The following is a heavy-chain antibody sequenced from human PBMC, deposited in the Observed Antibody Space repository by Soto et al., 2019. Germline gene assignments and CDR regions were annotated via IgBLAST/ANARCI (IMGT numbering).Heavy chain of an antibody. CDR2: INHSGST. Sequence: SETLSLTCAVYGGSFSGYYWSWIRQPPGKGLEWIGEINHSGSTNYNPSLKSRVTISVDTSKNQFSLKLSSVTAADTAVYYCAFDGGYGGDDYWRQGTLVTVSS. CDR3: AFDGGYGGDDY. V-gene: IGHV4-34*01. D-gene: IGHD3-22*01. J-gene: IGHJ4*02. CDR1: GGSFSGYY.